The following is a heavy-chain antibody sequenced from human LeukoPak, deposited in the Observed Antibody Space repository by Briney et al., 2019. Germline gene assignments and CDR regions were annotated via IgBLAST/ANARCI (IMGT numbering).Heavy chain of an antibody. Sequence: SAPALARPTQTLTVTCNFSGFSLSASGMCVNWVRQTRGNALKWLELIDWDDDKFYSTSLKTRLTISKDTSRSQVVLTKTNMGPVDTATYYCARIQVYGGNSGGYYFNYSGQGTLVTVS. J-gene: IGHJ4*02. CDR3: ARIQVYGGNSGGYYFNY. D-gene: IGHD4-23*01. V-gene: IGHV2-70*18. CDR1: GFSLSASGMC. CDR2: IDWDDDK.